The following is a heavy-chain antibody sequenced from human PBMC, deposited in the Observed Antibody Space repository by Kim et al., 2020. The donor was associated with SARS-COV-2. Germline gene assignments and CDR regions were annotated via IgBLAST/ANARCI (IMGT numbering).Heavy chain of an antibody. D-gene: IGHD3-22*01. V-gene: IGHV3-9*01. Sequence: GGSLRLSCAASGFTFDDYAMHWVRQAPGKGLEWVSGISWNSGSIGYADSVKGRFTISRDNAKNSLYLQMNSLRAEDTALYYCAKGPSYYYDSSGYPDYWGQGTLVTVSS. CDR3: AKGPSYYYDSSGYPDY. J-gene: IGHJ4*02. CDR1: GFTFDDYA. CDR2: ISWNSGSI.